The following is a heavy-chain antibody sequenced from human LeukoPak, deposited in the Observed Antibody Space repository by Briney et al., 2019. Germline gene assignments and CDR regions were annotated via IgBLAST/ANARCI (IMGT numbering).Heavy chain of an antibody. CDR2: INPTSSSI. J-gene: IGHJ4*02. Sequence: GGSLRLSCAASVFTFSDYSINCVREAPGEGLECVSSINPTSSSIYYADAVRGRFTISRNNSKTSLNLQMNSMRAEETAWYYCVRLRRNSDRSGYYYFYNSWGQGIQVTVSS. CDR3: VRLRRNSDRSGYYYFYNS. CDR1: VFTFSDYS. V-gene: IGHV3-21*01. D-gene: IGHD3-22*01.